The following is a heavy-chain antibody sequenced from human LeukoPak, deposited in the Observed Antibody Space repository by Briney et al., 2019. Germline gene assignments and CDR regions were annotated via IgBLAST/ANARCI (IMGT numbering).Heavy chain of an antibody. D-gene: IGHD3-22*01. CDR3: AKVTPRLVYYDSTGPNFDY. CDR2: ISGSGGST. J-gene: IGHJ4*02. V-gene: IGHV3-23*01. Sequence: PGGSLRLSCAASGFTFSSYAMSWVRQAPGKGLEWVSGISGSGGSTYYADSVKGRFTIPRDNSKNTLYLQMNSLRAEDTAVYYCAKVTPRLVYYDSTGPNFDYWGQGTLVTVSS. CDR1: GFTFSSYA.